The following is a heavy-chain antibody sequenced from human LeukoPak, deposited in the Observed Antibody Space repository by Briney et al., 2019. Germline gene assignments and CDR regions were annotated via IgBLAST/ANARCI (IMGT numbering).Heavy chain of an antibody. J-gene: IGHJ4*02. CDR3: ARTYYYDSSSYCDY. Sequence: PGGSLRLSCAASGFTFSSYSMNWVRQAPGKGLEWVSYISSSSSTIYYADSVKGRFTISRDNAKNSLYLQMNSLRAEDTAVYYCARTYYYDSSSYCDYWGQGTLVTVSS. CDR1: GFTFSSYS. V-gene: IGHV3-48*04. D-gene: IGHD3-22*01. CDR2: ISSSSSTI.